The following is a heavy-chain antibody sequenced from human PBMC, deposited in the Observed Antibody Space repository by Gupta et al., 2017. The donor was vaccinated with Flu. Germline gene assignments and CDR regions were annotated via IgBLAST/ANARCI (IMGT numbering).Heavy chain of an antibody. CDR3: ARAWDVTVAGTFDY. V-gene: IGHV3-21*01. CDR2: ISSSSSYI. J-gene: IGHJ4*02. CDR1: GFTFNTYG. Sequence: KPGGSLRLSCAASGFTFNTYGMNWVRQAPGKGLEWVSSISSSSSYIYYADSVKGRFTISRHNAKNSLYLQMNSLRAEDTAVYYCARAWDVTVAGTFDYWGKGTLVTVSS. D-gene: IGHD6-19*01.